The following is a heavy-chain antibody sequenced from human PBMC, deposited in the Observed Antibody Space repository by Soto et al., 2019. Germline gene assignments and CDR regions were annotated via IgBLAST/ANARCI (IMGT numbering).Heavy chain of an antibody. CDR1: SDSISSYY. J-gene: IGHJ4*02. CDR2: TDYSGNT. V-gene: IGHV4-59*08. D-gene: IGHD6-19*01. CDR3: ARAVGDPLYYLDY. Sequence: QVQLQESGPGLVRPSETLSLTCTVSSDSISSYYLIWIRQSPGKGLDWIGYTDYSGNTNYNPSLKSRVTISGDTSKNQFSLRLSSVTAADTAVYYCARAVGDPLYYLDYWGQGTLVTVSS.